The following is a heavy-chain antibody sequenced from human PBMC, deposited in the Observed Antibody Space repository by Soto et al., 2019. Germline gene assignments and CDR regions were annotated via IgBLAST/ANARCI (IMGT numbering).Heavy chain of an antibody. J-gene: IGHJ6*02. CDR2: IKSKTDGGTT. Sequence: EVQLVESGGGLVKPGGSLRLSCAASGFTFSNAWMNWVRQAPGKGLEWVGRIKSKTDGGTTDYAAPVKGRFTISRDDSKNALYLQMNSLKTEDTAVYYCTTGTALESNGYWSHYYYGMDVWGQGTTVTVSS. V-gene: IGHV3-15*07. D-gene: IGHD3-22*01. CDR1: GFTFSNAW. CDR3: TTGTALESNGYWSHYYYGMDV.